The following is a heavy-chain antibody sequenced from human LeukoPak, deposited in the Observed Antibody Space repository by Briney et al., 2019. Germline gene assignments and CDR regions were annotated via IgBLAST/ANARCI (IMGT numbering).Heavy chain of an antibody. J-gene: IGHJ4*02. D-gene: IGHD1-26*01. V-gene: IGHV4-59*01. Sequence: PSETLSLTCKVSGDSISNYYWSWVRQPPGTGLEWIANIYSSGSTYYNPSLKSRVTISMDTSKNQFSLKLSSVTTADTAVYYCARDIRRVGATLYFDYWGQGTLVTVSS. CDR1: GDSISNYY. CDR3: ARDIRRVGATLYFDY. CDR2: IYSSGST.